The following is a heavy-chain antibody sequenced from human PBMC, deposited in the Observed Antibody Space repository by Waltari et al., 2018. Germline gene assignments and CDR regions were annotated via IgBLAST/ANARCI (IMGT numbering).Heavy chain of an antibody. CDR1: GYTFTSYA. D-gene: IGHD6-13*01. CDR2: INAGNGNT. Sequence: QVQLVQSGAEVKKPGASVKVSCKASGYTFTSYAMHWVRQAPGTRLEWMGWINAGNGNTKDSQKCQGRVTITTDDSTSTAYMELSSLRSEDTAVYYCARAARIAAAGAPHNYFDYWGQGTLVTVSS. J-gene: IGHJ4*02. CDR3: ARAARIAAAGAPHNYFDY. V-gene: IGHV1-3*01.